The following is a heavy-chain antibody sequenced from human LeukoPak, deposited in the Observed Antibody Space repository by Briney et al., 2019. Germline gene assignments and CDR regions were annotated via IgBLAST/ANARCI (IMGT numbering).Heavy chain of an antibody. D-gene: IGHD4-23*01. CDR2: IYYSGST. Sequence: PSETLSLTCTVSGGSISSSSYYWGWIRQPPGKGLEWIGSIYYSGSTCYNPSLKSRVTISVDTSKNQFSLKLSSVTAADTAIYYCARALSPYSGYSGYWGQGTLVTVSS. CDR3: ARALSPYSGYSGY. V-gene: IGHV4-39*07. J-gene: IGHJ4*02. CDR1: GGSISSSSYY.